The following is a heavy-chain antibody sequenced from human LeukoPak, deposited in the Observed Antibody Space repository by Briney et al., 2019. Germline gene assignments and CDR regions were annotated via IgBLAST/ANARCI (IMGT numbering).Heavy chain of an antibody. CDR2: ISSSYSTI. CDR3: AELGIIMIGGV. D-gene: IGHD3-10*02. V-gene: IGHV3-48*03. Sequence: GGSLRLSCAASGFTFSSYEMNWGRQAPAKGLERVSYISSSYSTIYYSDSVKRRFIISTDNAQNSLYLHMNTLRAEATAVYYCAELGIIMIGGVWGKGTTVTIST. J-gene: IGHJ6*04. CDR1: GFTFSSYE.